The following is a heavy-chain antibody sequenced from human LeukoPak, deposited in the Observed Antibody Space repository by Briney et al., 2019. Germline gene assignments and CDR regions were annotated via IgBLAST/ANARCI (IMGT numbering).Heavy chain of an antibody. CDR2: INHSGST. V-gene: IGHV4-34*01. J-gene: IGHJ6*03. CDR3: ARVVYSGYDFRGAMDV. D-gene: IGHD5-12*01. CDR1: GESFSGFH. Sequence: PSETLSLTCAVYGESFSGFHWSWIRQPPGKGLEWIGEINHSGSTNYNTSLKSRVSISVDTSKNQFSLKLSSVTAADTAVYYCARVVYSGYDFRGAMDVWGKGTTVTVSS.